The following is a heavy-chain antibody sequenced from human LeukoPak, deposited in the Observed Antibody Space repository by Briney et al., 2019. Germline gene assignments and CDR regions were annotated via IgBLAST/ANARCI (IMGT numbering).Heavy chain of an antibody. Sequence: ASVKVSCKASGYTFTGYYMHWVRQAPGQGLELMGWINPNSGGTNYAQKFQGWVTMTRDTSISTAYMELSRPRSDDTAVYYCASLSSSGWSYFGYWGQGTLVTVSS. V-gene: IGHV1-2*04. CDR3: ASLSSSGWSYFGY. CDR2: INPNSGGT. CDR1: GYTFTGYY. D-gene: IGHD6-19*01. J-gene: IGHJ4*02.